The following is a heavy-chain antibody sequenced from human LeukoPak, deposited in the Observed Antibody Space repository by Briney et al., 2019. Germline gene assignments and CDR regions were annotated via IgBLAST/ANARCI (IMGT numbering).Heavy chain of an antibody. D-gene: IGHD3-10*01. CDR1: GFTFSNYA. J-gene: IGHJ4*02. Sequence: GGSLRLSCAVSGFTFSNYAMHWVRQAPGKGLEWVAVISYDGSNKYYADSVKGRFTISRDNSKNTLYLQMNNLRAEDTDVYYCARDFRFGELPDDYWGQGTLVTVSS. CDR2: ISYDGSNK. V-gene: IGHV3-30-3*01. CDR3: ARDFRFGELPDDY.